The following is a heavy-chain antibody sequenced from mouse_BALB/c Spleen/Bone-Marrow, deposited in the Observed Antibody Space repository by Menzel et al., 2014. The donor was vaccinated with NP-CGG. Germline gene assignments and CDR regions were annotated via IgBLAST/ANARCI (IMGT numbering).Heavy chain of an antibody. Sequence: DVKLQESGTVLAMPGAAVKMSCKASGYTFSNYWMHWVKQRPGQGLEWIGTIYPGNSDTTYNQNFKGKAKLTAVTSTSTAYMELSSLTNEDSAVYYCTTLARNNFDYWGQGTTLTVSS. CDR2: IYPGNSDT. D-gene: IGHD3-1*01. J-gene: IGHJ2*01. CDR1: GYTFSNYW. V-gene: IGHV1-5*01. CDR3: TTLARNNFDY.